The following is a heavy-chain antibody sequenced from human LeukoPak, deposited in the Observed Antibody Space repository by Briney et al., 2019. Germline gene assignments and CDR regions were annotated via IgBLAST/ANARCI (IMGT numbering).Heavy chain of an antibody. D-gene: IGHD3-16*01. V-gene: IGHV4-59*01. CDR1: GGSLTNYY. Sequence: PSETLSLTCIVSGGSLTNYYWSWLRQPPGKGLEWIAYVSFSGITDYNPSLKSRATISIDTSKNQFSLKLSSVTAADTAVYYCARLLGRGGFRAVDIWGQGTMVTVSP. CDR3: ARLLGRGGFRAVDI. J-gene: IGHJ3*02. CDR2: VSFSGIT.